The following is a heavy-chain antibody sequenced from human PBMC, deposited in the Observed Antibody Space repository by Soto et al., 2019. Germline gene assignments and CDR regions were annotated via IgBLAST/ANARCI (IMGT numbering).Heavy chain of an antibody. J-gene: IGHJ4*02. CDR1: GGYISSDGYH. CDR2: NKYSGST. CDR3: ARSTDGSVYSSFDL. D-gene: IGHD3-22*01. Sequence: TMSLTCTVSGGYISSDGYHWRWLRQRPGKGIEWIRDNKYSGSTYYTPSLKSRVTISVDTSKNQFALKLVSVIAADTAVYYWARSTDGSVYSSFDLRGQRTLDTVSS. V-gene: IGHV4-31*03.